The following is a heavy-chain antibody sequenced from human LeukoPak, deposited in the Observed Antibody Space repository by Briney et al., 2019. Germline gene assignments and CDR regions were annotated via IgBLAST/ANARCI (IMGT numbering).Heavy chain of an antibody. J-gene: IGHJ5*02. CDR3: ARKTPDDYGDYPAAYWFDP. V-gene: IGHV3-74*01. Sequence: GGSLRLSCAASGFTFSSYWMHWVRQAPGRGLVWVSRINSDGSSTSYADSVKGRFTISRDNAKNTLYLQMNSLRAEDTAVYYCARKTPDDYGDYPAAYWFDPWGQGTLVTVSS. CDR2: INSDGSST. D-gene: IGHD4-17*01. CDR1: GFTFSSYW.